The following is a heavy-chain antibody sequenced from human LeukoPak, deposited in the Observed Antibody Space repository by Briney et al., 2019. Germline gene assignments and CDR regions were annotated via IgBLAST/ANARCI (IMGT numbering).Heavy chain of an antibody. Sequence: SGGSLRLSCAASGFTFSSYTMNWIRQAPGKGLEWISFINTKSKTIYYADSVKGRFTISRDNAKNLLHLQMNSLRAEDTALYFCVRDHDWAFDYWGQGTLVTVSS. CDR2: INTKSKTI. CDR3: VRDHDWAFDY. J-gene: IGHJ4*02. V-gene: IGHV3-48*01. D-gene: IGHD3-9*01. CDR1: GFTFSSYT.